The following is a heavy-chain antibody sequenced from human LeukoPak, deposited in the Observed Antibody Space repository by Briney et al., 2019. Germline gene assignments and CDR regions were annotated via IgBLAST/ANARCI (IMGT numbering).Heavy chain of an antibody. V-gene: IGHV4-30-2*01. Sequence: SETLSLTCAVSGGSISSGGYSWSWIRQPPGTGLEWIGYIYHSGSTYYNPSLKSRVTISVDRSKNQFSLKLSSVTAADTAVYYCARVYCGGDCYSRGLYYFDYWGQGTLVTVSS. J-gene: IGHJ4*02. CDR1: GGSISSGGYS. D-gene: IGHD2-21*02. CDR2: IYHSGST. CDR3: ARVYCGGDCYSRGLYYFDY.